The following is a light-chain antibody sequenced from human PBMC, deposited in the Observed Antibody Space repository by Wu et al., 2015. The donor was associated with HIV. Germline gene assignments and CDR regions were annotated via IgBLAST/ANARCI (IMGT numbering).Light chain of an antibody. CDR1: QTISSY. CDR2: AAS. V-gene: IGKV1-39*01. Sequence: DIQMTQSPSSLSASVGDRVTITCRASQTISSYLNWYQQKPGKAPKLLIYAASSLQSGVPSRFSGSGSGTDFTFTISSLQPEDFSTYYCQQSYTALWTFGQGTKVEI. J-gene: IGKJ1*01. CDR3: QQSYTALWT.